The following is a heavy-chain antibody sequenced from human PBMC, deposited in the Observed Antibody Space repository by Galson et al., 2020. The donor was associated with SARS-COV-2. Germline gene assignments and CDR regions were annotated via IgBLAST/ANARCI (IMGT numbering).Heavy chain of an antibody. V-gene: IGHV3-7*01. CDR3: ARDGRPSTSSWWAADEEYWPK. J-gene: IGHJ1*01. CDR1: GFTFSTNC. Sequence: GGSLRLSCAASGFTFSTNCMSWVRQAPGKGLEWVATIKQDGSEKDYVDSVKGRFTISRDNARNSVYLQMNSLRVEDTAVYYCARDGRPSTSSWWAADEEYWPKWGQGTL. CDR2: IKQDGSEK. D-gene: IGHD6-13*01.